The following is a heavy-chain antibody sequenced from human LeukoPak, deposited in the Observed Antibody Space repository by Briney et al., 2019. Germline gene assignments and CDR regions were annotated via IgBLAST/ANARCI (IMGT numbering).Heavy chain of an antibody. CDR2: IIPIFGTA. V-gene: IGHV1-69*01. CDR1: GGTFSSYA. CDR3: ARGHYGSAAYFELDY. J-gene: IGHJ4*02. D-gene: IGHD3-10*01. Sequence: SVKVSCKASGGTFSSYAISWVRQAPGQGLEWMGGIIPIFGTANYAQKFQGRVTITADESPSTAYMELSSLRSEDTAVYYCARGHYGSAAYFELDYWGQGTLVTVSS.